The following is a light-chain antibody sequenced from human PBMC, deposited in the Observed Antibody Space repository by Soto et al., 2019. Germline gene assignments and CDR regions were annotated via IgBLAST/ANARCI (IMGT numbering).Light chain of an antibody. V-gene: IGKV4-1*01. J-gene: IGKJ2*01. CDR2: WAS. Sequence: DIVMTQSPDSLAVSLGERATINCKSSQSVLYSYNNKNYLAWFQQKSGQPPRLLIYWASTRESGVPDRFSGSGSGTDFTLTISSLQAEDVAVYYCQQYVDTTYTFGQGTKLDIK. CDR1: QSVLYSYNNKNY. CDR3: QQYVDTTYT.